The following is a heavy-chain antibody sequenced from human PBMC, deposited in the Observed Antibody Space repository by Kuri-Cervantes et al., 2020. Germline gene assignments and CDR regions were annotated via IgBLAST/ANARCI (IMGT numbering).Heavy chain of an antibody. CDR2: MNPNSGNT. Sequence: ASVKVSCKASGYTFTSYDINWVRQATGQGLEWMGWMNPNSGNTGYAQKFQGRVTMTRNTSISTAYMELSSLRSEDMVVYSCVRDYSSSWYYYYYGMDVWGQGTTVTVSS. V-gene: IGHV1-8*01. CDR3: VRDYSSSWYYYYYGMDV. CDR1: GYTFTSYD. D-gene: IGHD6-13*01. J-gene: IGHJ6*02.